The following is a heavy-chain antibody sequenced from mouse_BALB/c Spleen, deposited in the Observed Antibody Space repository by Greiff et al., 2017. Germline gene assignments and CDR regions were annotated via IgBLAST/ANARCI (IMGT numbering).Heavy chain of an antibody. J-gene: IGHJ4*01. V-gene: IGHV2-2*02. D-gene: IGHD1-2*01. CDR1: GFSLTSYG. CDR2: IWSGGST. CDR3: ASTTATYYGSYAMDY. Sequence: QVQLQQSGPGLVQPSQSLSITCTVSGFSLTSYGVHWVRQSPGKGLEWLGVIWSGGSTDYNAAFISRLSISKDNSKSQVFFKMNSLQANDTAIYSCASTTATYYGSYAMDYWGQGTSVTVSS.